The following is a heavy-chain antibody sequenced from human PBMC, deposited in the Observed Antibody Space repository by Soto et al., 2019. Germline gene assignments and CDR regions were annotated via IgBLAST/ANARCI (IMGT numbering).Heavy chain of an antibody. CDR1: GFTFRSYV. V-gene: IGHV3-33*05. D-gene: IGHD3-16*01. CDR2: TSYDGSNN. J-gene: IGHJ4*02. Sequence: QVQLVESGGGVVQPGTSLRLSCVGSGFTFRSYVIHWVRQAPGKGLEWVALTSYDGSNNFYGDSVKGRFTISRDNSRNTVELQMDSLSLEDTALYYCARWGTTGGLDVWGQETLVSVSS. CDR3: ARWGTTGGLDV.